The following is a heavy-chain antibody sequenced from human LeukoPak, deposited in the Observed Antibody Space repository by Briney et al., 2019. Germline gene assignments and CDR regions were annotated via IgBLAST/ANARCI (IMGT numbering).Heavy chain of an antibody. CDR3: ARGPRNYYYYYMDV. Sequence: GASVKVSCKASGYTFTSYDINWVRQATGQGLEWMGWMNPNSGNTGYAQKFQGRVTITRNTSISTAYMELSSLRSEDTAVYYCARGPRNYYYYYMDVWGKGTTVTVSS. V-gene: IGHV1-8*03. CDR1: GYTFTSYD. J-gene: IGHJ6*03. CDR2: MNPNSGNT.